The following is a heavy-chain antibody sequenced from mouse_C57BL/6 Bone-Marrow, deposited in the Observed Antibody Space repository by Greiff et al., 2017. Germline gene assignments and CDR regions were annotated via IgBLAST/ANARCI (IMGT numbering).Heavy chain of an antibody. CDR2: IDPENGDT. D-gene: IGHD2-5*01. Sequence: VQLQQSGAELVRPGASVKLSCPASGFNIKDAYMHWVKQRPEQGLEWIGWIDPENGDTEYASKFPGKATIAADTSSNTAYLHHSSLTSEDTAVNYCTDYYSNPYYDYWGQGTTLTVSS. V-gene: IGHV14-4*01. CDR3: TDYYSNPYYDY. J-gene: IGHJ2*01. CDR1: GFNIKDAY.